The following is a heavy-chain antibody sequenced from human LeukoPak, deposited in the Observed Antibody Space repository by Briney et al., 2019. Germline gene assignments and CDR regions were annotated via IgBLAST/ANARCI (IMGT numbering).Heavy chain of an antibody. V-gene: IGHV4-31*03. J-gene: IGHJ5*02. D-gene: IGHD3-3*01. CDR1: GGSISSGGYY. CDR2: IYYSGST. Sequence: PSQTLSVTCTISGGSISSGGYYWSWIRQHPGKGLEWIGYIYYSGSTYYNPSLKSRVTISVDTSKNQFSLKLSSVTAADTAVYYCARGSITIFGVVTANWFDPWGQGTLVTVSS. CDR3: ARGSITIFGVVTANWFDP.